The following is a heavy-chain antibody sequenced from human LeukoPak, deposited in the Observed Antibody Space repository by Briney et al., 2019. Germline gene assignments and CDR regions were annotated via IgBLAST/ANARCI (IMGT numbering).Heavy chain of an antibody. Sequence: PSETLSLTCNVSGVSISRSWIRQAPGKGLERIGYISYSGTTDYNPSLKSRVTMSVDTSKNQFSLKLTSVTAADTAVYYCARDRYYYDSSSYYSAFETWGQGTMVTVSS. V-gene: IGHV4-59*12. J-gene: IGHJ3*02. CDR1: GVSISR. D-gene: IGHD3-22*01. CDR2: ISYSGTT. CDR3: ARDRYYYDSSSYYSAFET.